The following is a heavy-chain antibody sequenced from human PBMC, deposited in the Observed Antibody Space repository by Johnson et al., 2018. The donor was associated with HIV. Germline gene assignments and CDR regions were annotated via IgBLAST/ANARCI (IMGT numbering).Heavy chain of an antibody. CDR2: ISYDGSNK. D-gene: IGHD3-9*01. V-gene: IGHV3-30*03. CDR3: ARAAYVHYDILTGPPLEDAFDI. J-gene: IGHJ3*02. CDR1: GFTFSSYG. Sequence: QVQLVESGGGVVQPGRSLRLSCAASGFTFSSYGMHWVRQAPGQGLEWVAVISYDGSNKYYADSVKGRFTISRDNSKNTLYLQMNSLRAEDTAVYYCARAAYVHYDILTGPPLEDAFDIWGQGTMVTVSS.